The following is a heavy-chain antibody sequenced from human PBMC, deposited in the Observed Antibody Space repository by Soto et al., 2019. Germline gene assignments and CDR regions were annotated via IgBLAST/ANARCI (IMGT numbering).Heavy chain of an antibody. CDR3: ARGVRRCSGGSCYSGYYYYMDV. Sequence: SETLSLTCAVYGGSFSGYYWSWIRQPPGKGLEWIGEINHSGSTNYNPSLKSRVTISVDTSKNQFSLKLSSVTAADTAVYYCARGVRRCSGGSCYSGYYYYMDVWGKGTTVTVSS. V-gene: IGHV4-34*01. J-gene: IGHJ6*03. CDR1: GGSFSGYY. CDR2: INHSGST. D-gene: IGHD2-15*01.